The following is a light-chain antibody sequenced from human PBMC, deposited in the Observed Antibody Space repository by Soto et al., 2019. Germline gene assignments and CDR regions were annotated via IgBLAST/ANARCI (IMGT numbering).Light chain of an antibody. CDR1: QSVSSY. V-gene: IGKV3-20*01. CDR2: GAS. CDR3: QHYDSLPIT. Sequence: EIVLTQSPGTLSLSPGERATLSCRASQSVSSYLAWYQQKPGQPPRLLIYGASSRATGIPDRFSGSGSGTDFTLTISRLEPEDFAVFYCQHYDSLPITFGQGTRLEI. J-gene: IGKJ5*01.